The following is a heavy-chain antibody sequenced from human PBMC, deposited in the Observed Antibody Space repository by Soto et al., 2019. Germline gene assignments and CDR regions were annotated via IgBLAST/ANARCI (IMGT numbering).Heavy chain of an antibody. D-gene: IGHD7-27*01. V-gene: IGHV4-59*08. J-gene: IGHJ3*02. CDR1: GGSISSYY. CDR3: ARHLLLNWGDAFDI. Sequence: SQTLSLTCTVSGGSISSYYWSWIRQPPGKGLEWIGYIYYSGSTNYNPSLKSRVTISVDTSKNQFSLKLSSVSAADTAFYYCARHLLLNWGDAFDIWGQGTMVTVSS. CDR2: IYYSGST.